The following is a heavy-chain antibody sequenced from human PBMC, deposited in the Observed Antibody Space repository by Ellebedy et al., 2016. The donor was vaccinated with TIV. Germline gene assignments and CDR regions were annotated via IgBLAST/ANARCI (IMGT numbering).Heavy chain of an antibody. Sequence: GESLKISCAASGFAFGGFAMNWVRQAPGKGLQWVSSISYNGDETFYADSVRGRFTISRDNAMNSLYLQINSLRAEDTAVYYCARDPYNWNGPFDYWGQGTLVTVSS. CDR3: ARDPYNWNGPFDY. J-gene: IGHJ4*02. D-gene: IGHD1-20*01. CDR1: GFAFGGFA. V-gene: IGHV3-21*01. CDR2: ISYNGDET.